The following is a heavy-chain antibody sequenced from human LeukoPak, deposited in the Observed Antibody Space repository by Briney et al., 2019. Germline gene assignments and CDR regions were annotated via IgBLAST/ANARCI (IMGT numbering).Heavy chain of an antibody. D-gene: IGHD5-18*01. V-gene: IGHV3-33*01. CDR2: IWYDGSNK. Sequence: GRSLRLSCAASGFTFSSYGMHWDRQAPGKGLEWVAVIWYDGSNKNYADSVKGRFTISRDNSKNTLYLQMNSLRAEDTAVYYCARDRSYGYGGEYFDSWGQGTLVTVSS. J-gene: IGHJ4*02. CDR3: ARDRSYGYGGEYFDS. CDR1: GFTFSSYG.